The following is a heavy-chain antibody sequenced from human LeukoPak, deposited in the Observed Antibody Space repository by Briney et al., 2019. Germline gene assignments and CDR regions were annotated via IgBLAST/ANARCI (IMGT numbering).Heavy chain of an antibody. J-gene: IGHJ4*02. CDR1: GGSISNSLYH. V-gene: IGHV4-39*01. CDR2: IYYTGNT. D-gene: IGHD1-14*01. Sequence: PSETLSLTCPVSGGSISNSLYHWGWVRQPPGEGLEWIGSIYYTGNTYYNPSLKGRVTISVDTSNNQFSLKLSSVIAADTAVYYCTRLRDGTPGDYWGQGTLVNLSS. CDR3: TRLRDGTPGDY.